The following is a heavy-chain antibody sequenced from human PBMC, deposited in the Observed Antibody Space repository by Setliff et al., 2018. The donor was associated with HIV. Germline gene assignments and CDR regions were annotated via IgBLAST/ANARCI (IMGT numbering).Heavy chain of an antibody. CDR3: ARKGWNAYEAFDY. CDR2: INHSGGT. J-gene: IGHJ4*02. V-gene: IGHV4-34*01. D-gene: IGHD1-1*01. Sequence: SETLSLTCNVYGGSFSGDSWNWIRQPPGKGLEWIGEINHSGGTKYNPSLQSRVTITVDMSKNHFFLSLTSVTAADTAIYFCARKGWNAYEAFDYWGQGSLVTVSS. CDR1: GGSFSGDS.